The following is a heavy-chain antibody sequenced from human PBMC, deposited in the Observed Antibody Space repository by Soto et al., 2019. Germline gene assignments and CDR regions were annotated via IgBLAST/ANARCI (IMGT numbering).Heavy chain of an antibody. Sequence: EVQLVESGGGLVQPGGSLRLSCATSGFILSDCAMNWVRQAPGKGLEWVSYISSSSSVIDYADSVKGRFTVSRDNARNSLYLQMPSLRAEDTAVYYCARDLSWGSNWYYYMDVWGKGTTVTVSS. CDR1: GFILSDCA. D-gene: IGHD7-27*01. J-gene: IGHJ6*03. CDR2: ISSSSSVI. CDR3: ARDLSWGSNWYYYMDV. V-gene: IGHV3-48*01.